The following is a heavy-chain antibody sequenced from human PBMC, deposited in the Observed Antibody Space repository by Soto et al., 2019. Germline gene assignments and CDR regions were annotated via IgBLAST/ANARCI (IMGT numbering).Heavy chain of an antibody. Sequence: GGSLRLSCAASGFTFSSYAMSWVRQAPGKGLEWVSAISGSGGSTYYADPVKGRFTISRDNSKNTLYLQMNSLRAEDTAVYYCALRYCSGGSCYSGAFDIWGQGTMVTVSS. CDR3: ALRYCSGGSCYSGAFDI. D-gene: IGHD2-15*01. V-gene: IGHV3-23*01. J-gene: IGHJ3*02. CDR2: ISGSGGST. CDR1: GFTFSSYA.